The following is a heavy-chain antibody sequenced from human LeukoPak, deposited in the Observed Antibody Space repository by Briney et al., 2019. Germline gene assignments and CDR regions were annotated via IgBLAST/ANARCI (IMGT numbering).Heavy chain of an antibody. D-gene: IGHD2-2*01. CDR2: IYTSGST. CDR3: ARDCSSTSCYRYYFDY. Sequence: SETLSLTCTVSGGSISSYYWSWIRLPAGKGLEWIGRIYTSGSTNYNPSLKSRVTMSVDTSKNQFSLKLSSVTAADTAVYYCARDCSSTSCYRYYFDYWGQGTLVTVSS. CDR1: GGSISSYY. V-gene: IGHV4-4*07. J-gene: IGHJ4*02.